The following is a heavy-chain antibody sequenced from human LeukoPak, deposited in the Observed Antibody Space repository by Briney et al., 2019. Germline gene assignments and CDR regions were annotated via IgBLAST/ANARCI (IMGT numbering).Heavy chain of an antibody. D-gene: IGHD3-22*01. CDR3: APPPYYYETNGYSVA. V-gene: IGHV3-74*01. CDR2: INSGGSST. CDR1: GFTFSSYW. Sequence: PGGSLRLSCAASGFTFSSYWMHWVRQAPGKGLVWVSRINSGGSSTSYADSVKGRFTISRDNAKNTLYLQMNSLRAEDTAVYYCAPPPYYYETNGYSVAWGQGTLVTVSS. J-gene: IGHJ5*02.